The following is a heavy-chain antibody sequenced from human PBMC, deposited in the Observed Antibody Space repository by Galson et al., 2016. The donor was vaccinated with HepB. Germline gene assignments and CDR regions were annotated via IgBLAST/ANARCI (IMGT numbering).Heavy chain of an antibody. V-gene: IGHV1-69*06. CDR3: AGGWVITMVRGVMPGWFDP. D-gene: IGHD3-10*01. Sequence: SVKVSCKASGGAFSNFAISWLRKAPGQGLAWMGRIIPLFGAPNYAQKFQGRVTITAVKSQTTSYLDLSSLRSEDPAVYCGAGGWVITMVRGVMPGWFDPWGQGTLVTVSS. CDR1: GGAFSNFA. CDR2: IIPLFGAP. J-gene: IGHJ5*02.